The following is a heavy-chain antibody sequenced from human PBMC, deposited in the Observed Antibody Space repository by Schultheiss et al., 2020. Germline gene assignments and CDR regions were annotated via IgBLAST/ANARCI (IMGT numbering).Heavy chain of an antibody. D-gene: IGHD3-9*01. CDR3: ARGPLRYFDWSFDY. J-gene: IGHJ4*02. CDR1: GFTVSSNY. CDR2: IYSGGST. V-gene: IGHV3-53*01. Sequence: GGSLRLSCAASGFTVSSNYMSWVRQAPGKGLEWVSVIYSGGSTYYADSVKGRFTISRDNSKNTLYLQMNSLRAEDTAVYYCARGPLRYFDWSFDYWGQGTLVTVS.